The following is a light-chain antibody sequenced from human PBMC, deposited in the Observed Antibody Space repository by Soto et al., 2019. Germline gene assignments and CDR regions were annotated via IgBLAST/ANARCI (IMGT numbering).Light chain of an antibody. J-gene: IGLJ2*01. CDR3: QTWATGIVV. Sequence: QPVLTQSPSASASLGASVKLTCTLSSGHSSYTIAWHQQQPEKGPRYLMKLSSDGSHTKGDGIPDRFSGSSFGAERYLTISSLQSEDEAEYYCQTWATGIVVFGGGTQLTVL. V-gene: IGLV4-69*01. CDR2: LSSDGSH. CDR1: SGHSSYT.